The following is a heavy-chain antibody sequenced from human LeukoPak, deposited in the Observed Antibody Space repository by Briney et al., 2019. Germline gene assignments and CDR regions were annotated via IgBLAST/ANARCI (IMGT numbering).Heavy chain of an antibody. V-gene: IGHV3-9*01. D-gene: IGHD5-24*01. Sequence: GGSLRLSCAASGFTFDDYAMPWVRQAPGKGLEWVSGISWNSGSIGYADSVKGRFTISRDNAKNSLYLQMNSLRAEDTALYYCAKDIGLHHDAFDIWGQGTMVTVSS. CDR2: ISWNSGSI. CDR1: GFTFDDYA. CDR3: AKDIGLHHDAFDI. J-gene: IGHJ3*02.